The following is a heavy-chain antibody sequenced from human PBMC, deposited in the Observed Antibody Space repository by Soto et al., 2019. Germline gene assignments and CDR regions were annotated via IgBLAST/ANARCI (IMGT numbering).Heavy chain of an antibody. CDR1: GFPFSSYA. CDR2: ISGSGGST. Sequence: EVQLLESGGGLVQPGGSLRLSCAASGFPFSSYAMTWVRQAPGEGLEWVSSISGSGGSTYYADSVKGRFTISRDSSKNTLYLQMNSLRAEDTALYYCARDRYCSSTSCYAGLDYWGQGTLVTVSS. J-gene: IGHJ4*02. V-gene: IGHV3-23*01. CDR3: ARDRYCSSTSCYAGLDY. D-gene: IGHD2-2*01.